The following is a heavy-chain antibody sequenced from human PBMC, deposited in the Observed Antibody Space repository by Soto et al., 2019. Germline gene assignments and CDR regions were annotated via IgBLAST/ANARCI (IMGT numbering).Heavy chain of an antibody. CDR3: ARHGLEGYSGYVPYFDY. Sequence: PSETLSLTCGVSGDTISTGGYSWAWIRQPPGKALEWIGLTYHSGNPYYNPSLKSRVTISVDTSKNQFSLKLSSVTAADTAVYYCARHGLEGYSGYVPYFDYWGQGTLVTVSS. D-gene: IGHD5-12*01. V-gene: IGHV4-30-2*01. CDR2: TYHSGNP. J-gene: IGHJ4*02. CDR1: GDTISTGGYS.